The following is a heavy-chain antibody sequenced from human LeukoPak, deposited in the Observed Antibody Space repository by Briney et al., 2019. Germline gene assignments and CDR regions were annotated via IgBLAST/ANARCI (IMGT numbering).Heavy chain of an antibody. Sequence: GASVKVSCKASGYTFTSYYMHWVRQAPGQGLEWMGIINPSGGSTSYAQKFQGRVTMTRDTSTSTAHMELSSLRSDDTAVYYCARDILFVRSIMVRGVTDYWGQGTLVTVSS. CDR2: INPSGGST. V-gene: IGHV1-46*01. CDR3: ARDILFVRSIMVRGVTDY. J-gene: IGHJ4*02. D-gene: IGHD3-10*01. CDR1: GYTFTSYY.